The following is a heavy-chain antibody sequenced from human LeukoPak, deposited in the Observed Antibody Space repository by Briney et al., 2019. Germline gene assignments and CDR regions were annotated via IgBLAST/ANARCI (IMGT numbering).Heavy chain of an antibody. CDR1: GVSFSGYY. J-gene: IGHJ4*02. V-gene: IGHV4-34*01. D-gene: IGHD6-6*01. CDR2: INHSGNT. CDR3: AKTPTALVRGGYYFDN. Sequence: SETLSLTCAVYGVSFSGYYWSWIRQPPGKGPEWIGEINHSGNTDHNPSLKSRVTISVDTSKNQFSLKLSSVTAADTAVYYCAKTPTALVRGGYYFDNWAQGTPVTVSS.